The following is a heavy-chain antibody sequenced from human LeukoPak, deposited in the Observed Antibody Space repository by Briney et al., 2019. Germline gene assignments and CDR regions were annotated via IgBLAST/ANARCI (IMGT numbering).Heavy chain of an antibody. J-gene: IGHJ4*02. CDR3: AKAEGSVLSYFDY. V-gene: IGHV3-30*02. Sequence: GGSLRLSCAASGFTFSSYGMHWVRQAAGKGLEWVAFIRYDGSNKYYADSVKGRFTISRDNSKNTLYLQMNSLRAEDTAVYYCAKAEGSVLSYFDYWGQGTLVTVSS. CDR1: GFTFSSYG. D-gene: IGHD5/OR15-5a*01. CDR2: IRYDGSNK.